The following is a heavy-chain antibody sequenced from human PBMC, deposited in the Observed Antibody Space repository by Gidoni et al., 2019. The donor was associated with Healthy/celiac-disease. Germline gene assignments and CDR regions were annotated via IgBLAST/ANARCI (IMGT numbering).Heavy chain of an antibody. CDR2: IKSKTDGGTT. Sequence: EVQLVESGGGLVKPGGSLSLSCAASGFTFSNAWMSWVRQAPGKGLEWVGRIKSKTDGGTTDYAAPVKGRFTISRDDSKNTLYLQMNSLKTEDTAVYYCTTDFGYGDQGGYWGQGTLVTVSS. D-gene: IGHD4-17*01. CDR3: TTDFGYGDQGGY. V-gene: IGHV3-15*01. J-gene: IGHJ4*02. CDR1: GFTFSNAW.